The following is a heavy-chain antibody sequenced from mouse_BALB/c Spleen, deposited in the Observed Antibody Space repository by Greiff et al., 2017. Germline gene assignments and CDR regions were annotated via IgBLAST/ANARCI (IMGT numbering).Heavy chain of an antibody. J-gene: IGHJ3*01. Sequence: VQLQQSGAELAKPGASVKMSCKASGYTFTSYWMHWVKQRPGQGLEWIGYINPSTGYTEYNQKFKDKATLTADKSSSTAYMQLSSLTSEDSAVYYCASFMSTTAYWGQGTLVTVSA. CDR3: ASFMSTTAY. V-gene: IGHV1-7*01. CDR1: GYTFTSYW. D-gene: IGHD2-4*01. CDR2: INPSTGYT.